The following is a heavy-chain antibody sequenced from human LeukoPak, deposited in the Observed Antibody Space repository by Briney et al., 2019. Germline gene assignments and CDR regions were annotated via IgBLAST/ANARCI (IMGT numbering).Heavy chain of an antibody. CDR2: INPSGGST. CDR3: ARSSSSFDY. D-gene: IGHD6-6*01. Sequence: ASVKVSCKASGYTFTSYGINWVRQAPGQGLEWMGIINPSGGSTSYAQKFQGRVTMTRDTSTSTVYMELSSLRSEDTAVYYCARSSSSFDYWGQGTLVTVSS. J-gene: IGHJ4*02. V-gene: IGHV1-46*01. CDR1: GYTFTSYG.